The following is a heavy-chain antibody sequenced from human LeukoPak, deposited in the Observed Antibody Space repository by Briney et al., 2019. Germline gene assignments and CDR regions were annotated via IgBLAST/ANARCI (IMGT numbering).Heavy chain of an antibody. CDR1: GGTFSSYA. J-gene: IGHJ4*02. CDR2: IIPILGIA. Sequence: ASVKVSCKASGGTFSSYAISWVRQAPGQGLEWMGRIIPILGIANYAQKFQGRVTITRNTSISTAYMELSSLRSEDTAVYYCARDQAGWLPYWGQGTLVTVSS. D-gene: IGHD5-12*01. V-gene: IGHV1-69*04. CDR3: ARDQAGWLPY.